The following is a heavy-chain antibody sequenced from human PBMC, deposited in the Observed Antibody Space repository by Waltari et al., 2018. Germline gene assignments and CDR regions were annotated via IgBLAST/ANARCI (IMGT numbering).Heavy chain of an antibody. V-gene: IGHV1-69*01. CDR1: GGTFSTFA. Sequence: QVQLEQSGAEVKKPGSSVKVSCKASGGTFSTFAISWVRPAPGQGLEWMGAIIPLFGTAHYAQKFQGRVTVTADESSSTHYMELRSLRSEDTAVYYCARQKLYFYGLDVWGQGTTVTVSS. CDR3: ARQKLYFYGLDV. J-gene: IGHJ6*02. CDR2: IIPLFGTA.